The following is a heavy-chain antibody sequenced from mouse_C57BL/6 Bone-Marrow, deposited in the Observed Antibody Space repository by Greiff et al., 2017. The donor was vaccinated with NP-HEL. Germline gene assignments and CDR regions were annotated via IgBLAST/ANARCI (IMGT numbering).Heavy chain of an antibody. CDR1: GYTFTSYW. V-gene: IGHV1-64*01. CDR3: AGRGTTVVAPYYAMDY. J-gene: IGHJ4*01. Sequence: QVQLQQPGAELVKPGASVKLSCKASGYTFTSYWMHWVKQRPGQGLEWIGMIHPNSGSTNYNEKFKSKATLTVDKSSSTAYMQLSSLTSEDSAVYYCAGRGTTVVAPYYAMDYWGKGTSVTVSS. CDR2: IHPNSGST. D-gene: IGHD1-1*01.